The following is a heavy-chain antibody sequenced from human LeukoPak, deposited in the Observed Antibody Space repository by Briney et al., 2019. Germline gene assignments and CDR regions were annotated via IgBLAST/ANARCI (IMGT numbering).Heavy chain of an antibody. CDR2: IYSGGST. CDR1: XFTXXXNY. J-gene: IGHJ4*02. CDR3: ARVGRFRQYFDY. D-gene: IGHD3-16*01. V-gene: IGHV3-66*01. Sequence: SXXLSXAXXXFTXXXNYMSWGRQAQGKGLEWVSVIYSGGSTYYSDSVKGRCTISRDNSKNTLYLQMNSLRAEDTAVYYCARVGRFRQYFDYWGQGTLVTVSS.